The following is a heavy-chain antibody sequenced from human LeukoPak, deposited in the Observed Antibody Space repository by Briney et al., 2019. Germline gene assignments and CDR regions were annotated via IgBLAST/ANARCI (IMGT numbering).Heavy chain of an antibody. CDR3: ATETNGRHYDY. V-gene: IGHV3-21*06. D-gene: IGHD1-14*01. CDR2: IGPTGFDR. Sequence: GGSLRPSCTTSGLTSSTSGFNWVRQAPGKGLEWVASIGPTGFDRYHADSIKGRFTIPRDNANNFLYLQMDSLRAEDTAVYYCATETNGRHYDYWGQGTLLTVSS. J-gene: IGHJ4*02. CDR1: GLTSSTSG.